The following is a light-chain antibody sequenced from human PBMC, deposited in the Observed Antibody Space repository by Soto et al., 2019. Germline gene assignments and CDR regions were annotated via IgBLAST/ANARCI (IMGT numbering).Light chain of an antibody. CDR2: EAS. CDR1: LSISSW. CDR3: QQYDRFPYS. V-gene: IGKV1-5*03. Sequence: DIQMTQSPPTLSASVGDTVSITCRASLSISSWLAWYQQKPGKAPKILIYEASNLKSDVPSRFSGSGSGTDFTLTINGLQPDDFATYYCQQYDRFPYSFGPGTSLEIK. J-gene: IGKJ2*01.